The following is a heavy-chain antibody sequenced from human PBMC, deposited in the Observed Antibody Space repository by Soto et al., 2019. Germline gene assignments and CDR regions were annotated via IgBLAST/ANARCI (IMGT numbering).Heavy chain of an antibody. J-gene: IGHJ5*02. D-gene: IGHD3-10*01. CDR3: ARDALTDVLLWFGELLGWFDP. CDR1: GYTFTSYD. Sequence: QVQLVQSGAEVKKPGASVKVSCKASGYTFTSYDINWVRQATGQGLEWMGWMNPNSGNTGYAQKFQGRVTMTRNTSISTAYMELSSLRSEDTAVYYCARDALTDVLLWFGELLGWFDPWGQGTLVTVSS. CDR2: MNPNSGNT. V-gene: IGHV1-8*01.